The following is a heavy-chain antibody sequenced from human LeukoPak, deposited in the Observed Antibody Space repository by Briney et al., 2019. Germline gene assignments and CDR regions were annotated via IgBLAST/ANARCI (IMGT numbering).Heavy chain of an antibody. CDR1: GYSFSGSY. CDR3: AREYYYYSSGNVDY. CDR2: INPNSGAT. D-gene: IGHD3-22*01. V-gene: IGHV1-2*02. Sequence: ASVKVSCKASGYSFSGSYIHWVRQAPGQGLEWMGWINPNSGATSYAQKFQGRVTMTRDTSISTAYMDLSSLRSDDTAVYYCAREYYYYSSGNVDYWGQGTLVTVSS. J-gene: IGHJ4*02.